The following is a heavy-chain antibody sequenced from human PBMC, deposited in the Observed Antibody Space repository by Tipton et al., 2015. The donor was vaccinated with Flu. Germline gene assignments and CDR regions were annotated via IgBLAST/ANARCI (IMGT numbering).Heavy chain of an antibody. CDR3: ARDKDLTIPPEYYGDYVRYYYYGMDV. V-gene: IGHV3-33*01. J-gene: IGHJ6*02. D-gene: IGHD4-17*01. CDR2: IWYDGSNK. CDR1: GFTFSSYG. Sequence: SLRLSCAASGFTFSSYGMHWVRQAPGKGLEWVAVIWYDGSNKYYADSVKGRFTISRDNSKNTLYLQMNSLRAEDTAVYYCARDKDLTIPPEYYGDYVRYYYYGMDVWGQGTTVTVSS.